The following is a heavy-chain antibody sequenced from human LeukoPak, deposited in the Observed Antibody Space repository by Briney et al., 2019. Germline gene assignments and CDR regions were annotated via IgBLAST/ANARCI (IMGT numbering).Heavy chain of an antibody. D-gene: IGHD3-3*01. Sequence: PSETLSLTCAVYGGSFSAYFWDWIRQPPGKGLEWIEEINHSGSTNYNPSLKSRVTISVDTSKNQFSLKLSSVTAADTAVYYCARAQAFSDYWGQGTLVTVSS. CDR1: GGSFSAYF. V-gene: IGHV4-34*01. CDR2: INHSGST. CDR3: ARAQAFSDY. J-gene: IGHJ4*02.